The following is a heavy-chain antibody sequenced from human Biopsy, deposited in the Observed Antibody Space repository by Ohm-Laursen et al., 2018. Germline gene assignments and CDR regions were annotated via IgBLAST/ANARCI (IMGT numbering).Heavy chain of an antibody. CDR2: ISYDGSGE. Sequence: SLRLSCAASGFTFTSYAMHWVRQAPGKGLEWAAVISYDGSGEYYADSLQGRFIIPRDNPKNTVDLQMNSLRAEDTAVYFCARDGKRWDYSTYFSWHFDLWGRGTLVTVSS. CDR3: ARDGKRWDYSTYFSWHFDL. J-gene: IGHJ2*01. V-gene: IGHV3-30*03. D-gene: IGHD4-11*01. CDR1: GFTFTSYA.